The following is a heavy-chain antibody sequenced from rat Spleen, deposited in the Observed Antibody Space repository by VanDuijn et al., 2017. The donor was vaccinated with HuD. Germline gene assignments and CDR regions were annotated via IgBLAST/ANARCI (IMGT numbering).Heavy chain of an antibody. CDR3: TTRRGWFAY. D-gene: IGHD4-3*01. V-gene: IGHV5-20*01. Sequence: EVQLVESGGGLVQPGRSMKLSCAASGFSFSNYYMAWVRQAPTKGLEWVASISYDGSRNYYRDSVKGRFTISRDNAKSTLYLQMDSLRSEDTATYYCTTRRGWFAYWGQGTLVTVSS. J-gene: IGHJ3*01. CDR1: GFSFSNYY. CDR2: ISYDGSRN.